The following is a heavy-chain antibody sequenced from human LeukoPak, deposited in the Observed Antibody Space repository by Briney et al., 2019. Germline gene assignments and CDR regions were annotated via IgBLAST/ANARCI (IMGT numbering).Heavy chain of an antibody. CDR3: ARAEQWLVPDAFDI. CDR2: INHIGST. J-gene: IGHJ3*02. D-gene: IGHD6-19*01. Sequence: SETLSLTCAVYGASFSGYYWSWIRQPPGKGLEWIGEINHIGSTNYNPSPKSRATISVAMSKNQFSLKLSSVTAADTAVYYCARAEQWLVPDAFDIWGQGTMVTVSS. CDR1: GASFSGYY. V-gene: IGHV4-34*01.